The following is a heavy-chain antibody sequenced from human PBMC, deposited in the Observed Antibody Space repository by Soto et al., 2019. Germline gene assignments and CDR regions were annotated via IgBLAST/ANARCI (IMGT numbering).Heavy chain of an antibody. V-gene: IGHV4-59*01. CDR1: GGSISSYY. CDR3: ARGYSGYEYYFDY. Sequence: PSETLSLTCTVSGGSISSYYWSWIRQPPGKGLEWIGCIYYSGSTYYNPSLKSRVTISVDTSKNQFSLKLSSVTAADTAVYYCARGYSGYEYYFDYWGQGTLVTVSS. D-gene: IGHD5-12*01. CDR2: IYYSGST. J-gene: IGHJ4*02.